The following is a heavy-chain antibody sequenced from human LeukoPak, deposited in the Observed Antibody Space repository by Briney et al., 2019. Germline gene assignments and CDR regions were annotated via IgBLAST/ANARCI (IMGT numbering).Heavy chain of an antibody. Sequence: SETLSLTCTVPGGSISIYYWCCIPQPPGRGLEWIGYIFYSGSTNYKRSLKRRVTISVDTSENQYSLKLSSVTAADTAVYYCARVAGAAGILSNYYYYMDVWGKGTTVTVSS. CDR2: IFYSGST. CDR1: GGSISIYY. V-gene: IGHV4-59*01. D-gene: IGHD6-13*01. J-gene: IGHJ6*03. CDR3: ARVAGAAGILSNYYYYMDV.